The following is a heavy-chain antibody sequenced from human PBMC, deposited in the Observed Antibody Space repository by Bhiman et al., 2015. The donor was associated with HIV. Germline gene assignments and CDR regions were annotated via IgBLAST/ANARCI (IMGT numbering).Heavy chain of an antibody. D-gene: IGHD4-23*01. CDR3: ARGGSGNSGWFDP. V-gene: IGHV3-21*02. CDR1: GFSFNTYT. Sequence: VQLVESGGDLVKPGGSLRLSCTASGFSFNTYTMHWVRQAPGKGLEWVSSISSSRKYIFQAESVKGRFTISRDNAKNSLYLQMNSLRVDDTAVYYCARGGSGNSGWFDPWGRGVLVTVSS. J-gene: IGHJ5*02. CDR2: ISSSRKYI.